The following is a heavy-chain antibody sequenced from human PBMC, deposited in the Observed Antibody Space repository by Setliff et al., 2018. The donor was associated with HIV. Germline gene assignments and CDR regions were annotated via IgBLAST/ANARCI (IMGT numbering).Heavy chain of an antibody. J-gene: IGHJ4*01. V-gene: IGHV4-34*01. CDR3: ARGRDYTGSWFRPFYLDF. CDR1: GGSFSAYH. CDR2: INHSGST. Sequence: SETLSLTCAVYGGSFSAYHWSWIRQTPGKGLEWLGEINHSGSTAYNLALESRGSMSIDTSKNQFSLKLTSVTAADTAIYYCARGRDYTGSWFRPFYLDFWGHGNLVTVSS. D-gene: IGHD3-3*01.